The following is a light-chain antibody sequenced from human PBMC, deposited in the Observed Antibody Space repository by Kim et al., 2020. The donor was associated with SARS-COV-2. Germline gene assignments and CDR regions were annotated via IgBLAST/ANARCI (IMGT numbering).Light chain of an antibody. V-gene: IGKV3-15*01. CDR2: GAS. CDR3: QQYSKWLT. J-gene: IGKJ5*01. CDR1: QSIRSN. Sequence: SVSPGDRAILSCRASQSIRSNLAWYQQKPGQAPRLLIYGASTRATGIPARFSGGGSGTEFTFTISSLQSEDFAVYYCQQYSKWLTFGQGTRLEIK.